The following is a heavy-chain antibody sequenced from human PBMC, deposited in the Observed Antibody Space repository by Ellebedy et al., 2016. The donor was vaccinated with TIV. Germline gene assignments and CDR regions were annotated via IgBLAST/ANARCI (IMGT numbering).Heavy chain of an antibody. J-gene: IGHJ3*02. V-gene: IGHV3-30*03. Sequence: GGSLRLXCVGFGFTFSDSVTHWVRQDPGKGLDWVAGISVDGRAVHYPDSVKGRFTISRDNAQNTVYLQMNSLRLEDTAVYYCVRGWYSSGHCDVFAMWGQGTIVTVS. CDR3: VRGWYSSGHCDVFAM. CDR1: GFTFSDSV. CDR2: ISVDGRAV. D-gene: IGHD6-19*01.